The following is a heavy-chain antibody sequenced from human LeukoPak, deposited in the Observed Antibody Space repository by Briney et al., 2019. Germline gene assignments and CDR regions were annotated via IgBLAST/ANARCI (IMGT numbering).Heavy chain of an antibody. Sequence: QPGRSLRLSCAASGFTFSSYGMHWVRQAPGKGLEWVAVISYDGSNKYYADSVKGRFTISRDNSKNTLYLQMNSLRAEDTAVYYCAKDLVTTFGVVIPAYYYYGMDVWGQGTTVTVSS. CDR3: AKDLVTTFGVVIPAYYYYGMDV. D-gene: IGHD3-3*01. J-gene: IGHJ6*02. CDR2: ISYDGSNK. CDR1: GFTFSSYG. V-gene: IGHV3-30*18.